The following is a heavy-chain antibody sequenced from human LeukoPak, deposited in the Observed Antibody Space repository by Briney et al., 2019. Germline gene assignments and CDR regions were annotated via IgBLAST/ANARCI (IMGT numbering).Heavy chain of an antibody. Sequence: ASVKVSCKASGYTFTAIYIHWVRKTPEQGLEWMGWINPNSGGTKFAQKFQGRVTMTRDLSTSTAYMELSRLGSDDTAVYYCARGPATGDFDYWGQGTLVTV. CDR2: INPNSGGT. CDR1: GYTFTAIY. J-gene: IGHJ4*02. CDR3: ARGPATGDFDY. V-gene: IGHV1-2*02. D-gene: IGHD3-10*01.